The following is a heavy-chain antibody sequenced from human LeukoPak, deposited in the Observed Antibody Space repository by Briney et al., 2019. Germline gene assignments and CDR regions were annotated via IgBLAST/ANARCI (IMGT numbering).Heavy chain of an antibody. Sequence: PSGTLSLTCGVSGGSVTNTNYWTWVRQPPGKGLEWIGEVNLQGSTNYNPSLMGRVAISVDTSENHISLQLTSVTAADTAVYYCAREGGPYRPLDYSGQGTLVTVSS. J-gene: IGHJ4*02. CDR2: VNLQGST. CDR3: AREGGPYRPLDY. CDR1: GGSVTNTNY. V-gene: IGHV4-4*02.